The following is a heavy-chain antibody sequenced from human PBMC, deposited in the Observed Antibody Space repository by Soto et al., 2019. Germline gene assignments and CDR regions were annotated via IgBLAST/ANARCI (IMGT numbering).Heavy chain of an antibody. J-gene: IGHJ4*02. Sequence: PSETLSLTCSVSGASIRSGGYYWSWLRQSPGKGLEWIGHIYYTGITFYSPSLKSRLTISLYTSKNQFSLDLRSVTAADTAMYYCARIEMASIKWGRGTLVTVSS. CDR1: GASIRSGGYY. V-gene: IGHV4-31*03. CDR2: IYYTGIT. CDR3: ARIEMASIK.